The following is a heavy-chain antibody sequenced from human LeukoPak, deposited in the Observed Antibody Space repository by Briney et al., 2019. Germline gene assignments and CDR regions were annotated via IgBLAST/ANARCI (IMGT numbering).Heavy chain of an antibody. D-gene: IGHD6-13*01. J-gene: IGHJ4*02. Sequence: GASVKVSCKASGYTFTGYYMHWVRQAPGQGLEWMGWINPNSGGTNYAQKFQGRATMTRDTSISTAYMELSRLRSDDTAVYYCARGQSSSWYTLVPSFDYWGQGTLVTVSS. CDR3: ARGQSSSWYTLVPSFDY. V-gene: IGHV1-2*02. CDR2: INPNSGGT. CDR1: GYTFTGYY.